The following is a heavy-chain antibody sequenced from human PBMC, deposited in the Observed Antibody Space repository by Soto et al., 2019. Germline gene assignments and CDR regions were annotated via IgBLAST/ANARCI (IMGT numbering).Heavy chain of an antibody. CDR3: ARARGDYVWGSYRYFDY. V-gene: IGHV4-39*07. CDR2: INHSGST. CDR1: GGSISSGGYY. Sequence: PSETLSLTCTVSGGSISSGGYYWSWIRQPPGKGLEWIGEINHSGSTNYNTSLKSRVNISVDTSKNQFSLKLSSVTAADTAVYYCARARGDYVWGSYRYFDYWGQGTLVTSPQ. J-gene: IGHJ4*02. D-gene: IGHD3-16*02.